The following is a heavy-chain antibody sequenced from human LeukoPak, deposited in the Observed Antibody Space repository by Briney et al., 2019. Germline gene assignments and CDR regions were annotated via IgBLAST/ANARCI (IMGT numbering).Heavy chain of an antibody. Sequence: SETLSLTCTVSGGSISSSSYYWGWIRQPPGKGLEWIGSIYYSGSTYYNPSLKSRVTISVDTSKNQFSLKLSSVTAADTAVYYCARVAGAPLDPWGQGTLVTVSS. CDR3: ARVAGAPLDP. D-gene: IGHD1-26*01. J-gene: IGHJ5*02. CDR2: IYYSGST. CDR1: GGSISSSSYY. V-gene: IGHV4-39*07.